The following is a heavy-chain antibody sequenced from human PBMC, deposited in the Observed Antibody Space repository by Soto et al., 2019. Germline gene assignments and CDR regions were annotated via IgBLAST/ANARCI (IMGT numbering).Heavy chain of an antibody. CDR3: AREMDTAMDTAYYYGMDV. CDR2: IYYSGST. J-gene: IGHJ6*02. CDR1: GGSISSGGYY. V-gene: IGHV4-31*03. Sequence: SETLSLTCTVSGGSISSGGYYWSWIRQHPGKGLEWIGYIYYSGSTYYNPSLKSRVTISVDTSKNQFSLKLSSVTAADTAVYYCAREMDTAMDTAYYYGMDVWGQGTTVTSP. D-gene: IGHD5-18*01.